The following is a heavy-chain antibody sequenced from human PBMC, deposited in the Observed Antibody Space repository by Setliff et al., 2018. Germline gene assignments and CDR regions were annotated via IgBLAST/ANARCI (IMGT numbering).Heavy chain of an antibody. Sequence: KSSETLSLTCTVSGGAFSSGSYYWSWIRQPAGKGLEWIGLIYSEGSTSYNPSLKSRLTMSVDTSKNQFSLKLTSVTAADTAVYYCAMGTHSSTWYEIGGFQFWGRGTMVTVSS. V-gene: IGHV4-61*02. CDR1: GGAFSSGSYY. CDR2: IYSEGST. J-gene: IGHJ3*01. D-gene: IGHD6-13*01. CDR3: AMGTHSSTWYEIGGFQF.